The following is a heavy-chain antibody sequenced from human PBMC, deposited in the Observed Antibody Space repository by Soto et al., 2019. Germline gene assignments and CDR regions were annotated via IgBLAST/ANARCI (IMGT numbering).Heavy chain of an antibody. CDR3: AKDDQQLVYYYGMDV. V-gene: IGHV3-30*18. Sequence: QVQLVESGGGVVQPGRSLRLSCAASGFTFSSYGMHWVRQAPGKGLEWVAVISYDGSNKYYADSVKGRFTISRDNSKNTLYLQMNSLRAEDTAVYYCAKDDQQLVYYYGMDVWGQGTTVTVSS. J-gene: IGHJ6*02. CDR2: ISYDGSNK. CDR1: GFTFSSYG. D-gene: IGHD6-6*01.